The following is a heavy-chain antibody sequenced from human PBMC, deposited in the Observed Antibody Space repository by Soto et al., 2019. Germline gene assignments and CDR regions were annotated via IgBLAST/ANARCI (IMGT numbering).Heavy chain of an antibody. CDR2: IIPIFGTA. V-gene: IGHV1-69*06. D-gene: IGHD3-22*01. Sequence: QVQLVQSGAEVKKPGSSVKVSCKASGGTFSSYAISWVRQAPGQGLEWMGGIIPIFGTANYAQKFQGRVTITADKTTSTAYMELSSLRSEDTAVYYCARGYSSGYYYYYGMDVWGQGTTVTVSS. CDR3: ARGYSSGYYYYYGMDV. J-gene: IGHJ6*02. CDR1: GGTFSSYA.